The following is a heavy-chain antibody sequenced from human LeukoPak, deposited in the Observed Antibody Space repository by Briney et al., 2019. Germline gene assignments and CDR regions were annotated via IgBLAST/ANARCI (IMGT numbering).Heavy chain of an antibody. J-gene: IGHJ2*01. CDR1: GFTFTSYA. D-gene: IGHD1-1*01. Sequence: QSGGSLRLSCAASGFTFTSYAMSWIRQAPGKGLVWVSAINGGGENTYYADSVKGRFTISRDNSKNTLYLQMNSLRAEDTATYYCAKPRAMTTGVGRYFDLWGRGTLVTVSS. CDR2: INGGGENT. CDR3: AKPRAMTTGVGRYFDL. V-gene: IGHV3-23*01.